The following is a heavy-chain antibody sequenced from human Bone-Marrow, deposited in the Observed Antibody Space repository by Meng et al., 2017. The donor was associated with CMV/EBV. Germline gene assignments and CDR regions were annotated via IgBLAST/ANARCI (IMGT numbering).Heavy chain of an antibody. Sequence: GGSLRLSCAASGFTFSSYSMNWVRQAPGKGLEWVGFIRSKAYGGTTEYAASVKGRFTISRDDPKSIAYLQMNSLKTEDTAVYYCTRESGVYTYYYDSSGLLDYWGQGTLVTVSS. CDR1: GFTFSSYS. V-gene: IGHV3-49*04. D-gene: IGHD3-22*01. CDR2: IRSKAYGGTT. J-gene: IGHJ4*02. CDR3: TRESGVYTYYYDSSGLLDY.